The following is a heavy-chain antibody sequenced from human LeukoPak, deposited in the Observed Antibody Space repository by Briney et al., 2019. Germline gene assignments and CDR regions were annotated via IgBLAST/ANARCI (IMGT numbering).Heavy chain of an antibody. V-gene: IGHV3-21*01. CDR2: ISSSSSYI. CDR1: GFTFSTYE. J-gene: IGHJ4*02. D-gene: IGHD3-10*01. CDR3: ARAPYGSGSYSGSDY. Sequence: GGSLRLSCAVSGFTFSTYEMNWVRQAPGKGLEWVSSISSSSSYIYYADSVKGRFTISRDNAKNSLYLQMNSLRAEDTAVYYCARAPYGSGSYSGSDYWGQGTLVTVSS.